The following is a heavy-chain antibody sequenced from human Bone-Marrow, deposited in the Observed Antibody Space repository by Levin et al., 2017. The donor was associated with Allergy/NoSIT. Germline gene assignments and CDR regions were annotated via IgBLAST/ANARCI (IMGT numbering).Heavy chain of an antibody. Sequence: GGSLRLSCKASGYTFTTYEIHWVRQATGQGPEWMGWMNPNSGYTGYAQKFKGRVTVTKNTSISTAYMELTSLRSEDTAMYYCARGRDSGWPFDYWGQGTLVTVPS. CDR3: ARGRDSGWPFDY. D-gene: IGHD6-19*01. V-gene: IGHV1-8*01. CDR1: GYTFTTYE. CDR2: MNPNSGYT. J-gene: IGHJ4*02.